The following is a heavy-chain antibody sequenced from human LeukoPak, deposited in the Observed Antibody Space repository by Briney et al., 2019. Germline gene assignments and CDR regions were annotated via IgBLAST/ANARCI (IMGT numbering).Heavy chain of an antibody. Sequence: SQTLSLTCAISGDRVSSNSAAWNWIRQSPSRGLEWLGRTYYRSKWYNDYAVSVKSRITSNADTSKNQSSLQLNSVTPEATPVYSSARAKPERPTTWFAPCGQATLVTVSS. CDR3: ARAKPERPTTWFAP. CDR1: GDRVSSNSAA. CDR2: TYYRSKWYN. V-gene: IGHV6-1*01. D-gene: IGHD1-1*01. J-gene: IGHJ5*02.